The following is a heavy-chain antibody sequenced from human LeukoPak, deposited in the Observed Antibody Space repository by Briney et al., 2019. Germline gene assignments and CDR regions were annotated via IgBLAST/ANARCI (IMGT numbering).Heavy chain of an antibody. Sequence: SVKVSCKASGGTFSSYAISWVRQAPGQGLEWMGGIIPIFGTANYAQEFQGRVTITADESTSTAYMELSSLRSEDTAVYYCARGFSAYCGGDCYPPYYFDYWGQGTLVTVSS. D-gene: IGHD2-21*02. CDR2: IIPIFGTA. J-gene: IGHJ4*02. CDR1: GGTFSSYA. V-gene: IGHV1-69*13. CDR3: ARGFSAYCGGDCYPPYYFDY.